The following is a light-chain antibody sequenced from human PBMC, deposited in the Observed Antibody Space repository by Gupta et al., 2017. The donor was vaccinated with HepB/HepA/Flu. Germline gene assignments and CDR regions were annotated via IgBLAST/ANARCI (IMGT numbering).Light chain of an antibody. J-gene: IGKJ4*01. CDR2: DAS. V-gene: IGKV3-11*01. CDR3: QHRSNCPFT. CDR1: QSVSSY. Sequence: EIVLTQSPATLSLYPGDRATLSCRASQSVSSYLAWYQQQPGQAPRLLNNDASSGATGIPVWFSGSGSRTDFTLTISSLEPEDFAVYYCQHRSNCPFTFGEGTKVEIK.